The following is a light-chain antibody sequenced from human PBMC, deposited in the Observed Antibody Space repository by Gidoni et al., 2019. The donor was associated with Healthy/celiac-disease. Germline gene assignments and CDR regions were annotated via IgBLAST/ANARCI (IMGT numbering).Light chain of an antibody. V-gene: IGKV1-8*01. J-gene: IGKJ4*01. CDR3: QQSYSTPPIT. CDR1: QGISSY. CDR2: AAS. Sequence: AIRMTQSPSSFSASTGDRVTITCRASQGISSYLAWYQQKPGKAPKLLIYAASTLQSGVPSRFSGSGSGTDFTLTISCLQSEDFATYYCQQSYSTPPITFGGGTKVEIK.